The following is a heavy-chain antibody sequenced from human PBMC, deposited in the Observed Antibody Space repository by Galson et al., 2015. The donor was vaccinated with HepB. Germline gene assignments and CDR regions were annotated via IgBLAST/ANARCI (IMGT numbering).Heavy chain of an antibody. CDR3: ARGTAPYYYYGMGV. J-gene: IGHJ6*02. CDR2: IIPIFGPA. CDR1: GGTFSDYA. D-gene: IGHD2-21*02. Sequence: SVKVSCKASGGTFSDYAISWVRQAPGQGLEWMGGIIPIFGPAYYPQKFQDRVSITADESTNTAYMELNSLRSEDTAVYYCARGTAPYYYYGMGVWGQGTTVTVSS. V-gene: IGHV1-69*13.